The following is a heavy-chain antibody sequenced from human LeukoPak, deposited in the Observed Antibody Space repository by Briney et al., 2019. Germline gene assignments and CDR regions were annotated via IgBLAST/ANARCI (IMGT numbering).Heavy chain of an antibody. D-gene: IGHD3-22*01. CDR2: IYWNDDK. CDR1: GFSLSTTGVG. Sequence: SGPTLVNPTQTLTLTCTFSGFSLSTTGVGVGWIRQPPGKALEWLALIYWNDDKTYSPALKSRLLITKDTSKDQVVLTMTNIDPVDTATYYCAHRHYSDSGGYYAAPWVRWYFDYWGQGTLVTVSS. V-gene: IGHV2-5*01. J-gene: IGHJ4*02. CDR3: AHRHYSDSGGYYAAPWVRWYFDY.